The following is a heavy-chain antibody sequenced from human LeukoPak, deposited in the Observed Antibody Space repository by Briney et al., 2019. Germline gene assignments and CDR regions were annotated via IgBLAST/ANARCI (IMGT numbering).Heavy chain of an antibody. V-gene: IGHV3-7*03. CDR1: GFTFSSYW. Sequence: GGSLRLSCAASGFTFSSYWMNWARQAPGKGLEWVASINHSGNVNYYVDSVKGRFTISRDNAKNSLYLQMSNLRAEDTAVYFCARGGGLDVWGQGATVTVSS. D-gene: IGHD3-16*01. CDR2: INHSGNVN. J-gene: IGHJ6*02. CDR3: ARGGGLDV.